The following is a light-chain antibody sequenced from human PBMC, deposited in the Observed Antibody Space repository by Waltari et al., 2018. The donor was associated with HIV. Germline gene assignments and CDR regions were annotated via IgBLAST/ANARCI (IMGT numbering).Light chain of an antibody. Sequence: EIVLTQSPGTLSLSQGDRATLSCRASQRVSSSYLAWYQQKPGQAPRLLLYGASTRATGSPDRFSGSGSGTDFTLTISRLEPEDFAVYFCQQYSGSRPITFGQGTRLEIK. V-gene: IGKV3-20*01. CDR2: GAS. CDR3: QQYSGSRPIT. CDR1: QRVSSSY. J-gene: IGKJ5*01.